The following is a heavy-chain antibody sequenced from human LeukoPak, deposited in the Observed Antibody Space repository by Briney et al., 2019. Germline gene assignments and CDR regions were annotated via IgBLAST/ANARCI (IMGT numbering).Heavy chain of an antibody. CDR2: ISGNGGST. CDR1: GFTFSSYA. J-gene: IGHJ4*02. Sequence: GGSLRLSCAAAGFTFSSYAMSWVRQAPGKGLEWVSGISGNGGSTYYADSVKGRFTISRDNSKNTLYLQMNSLRAEDTAVYYCAKGNRYCSSTSCYQTSFDYWGQGTLVTVSS. CDR3: AKGNRYCSSTSCYQTSFDY. D-gene: IGHD2-2*01. V-gene: IGHV3-23*01.